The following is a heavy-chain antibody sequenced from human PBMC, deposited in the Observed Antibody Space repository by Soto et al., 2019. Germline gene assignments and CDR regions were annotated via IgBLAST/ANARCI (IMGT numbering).Heavy chain of an antibody. CDR3: TRRSEYDSGGYYYAYDY. V-gene: IGHV3-73*01. Sequence: EQYLRLCYAASALILRPSRMHFFRQASGKGLEWLGRIRSKANNFATAYAASVKGRFTISRDDAKNTVYLQMNSLNSEDTAVYYCTRRSEYDSGGYYYAYDYWGQGT. CDR1: ALILRPSR. D-gene: IGHD3-22*01. J-gene: IGHJ4*02. CDR2: IRSKANNFAT.